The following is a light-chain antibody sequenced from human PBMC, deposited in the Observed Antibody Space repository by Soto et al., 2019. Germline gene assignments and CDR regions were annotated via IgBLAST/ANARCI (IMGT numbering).Light chain of an antibody. CDR1: QGISSD. V-gene: IGKV1-9*01. CDR3: QQHNSFPFT. CDR2: AAS. J-gene: IGKJ3*01. Sequence: DIQLTQSPSFLSASVGDRVTITCRASQGISSDSAWYQQKPGKAPKVLIYAASILQSGVPSRFSGSGSGTESTLTISSLQPEDFANYYCQQHNSFPFTFGPGTTVDFK.